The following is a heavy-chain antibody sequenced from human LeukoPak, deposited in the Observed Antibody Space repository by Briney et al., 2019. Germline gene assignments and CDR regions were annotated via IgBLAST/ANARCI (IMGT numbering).Heavy chain of an antibody. Sequence: GGSLRLSCAASGFTFSDYFMSWLRQAPGKGLEWISYISSSGSSIYYADSVKGRFTISRDNAKNSLYLQMISLRAEDTAVYYCARGPNRYFDIYGMDVWGQGTTVTVSS. CDR2: ISSSGSSI. CDR1: GFTFSDYF. V-gene: IGHV3-11*01. J-gene: IGHJ6*02. CDR3: ARGPNRYFDIYGMDV. D-gene: IGHD3-9*01.